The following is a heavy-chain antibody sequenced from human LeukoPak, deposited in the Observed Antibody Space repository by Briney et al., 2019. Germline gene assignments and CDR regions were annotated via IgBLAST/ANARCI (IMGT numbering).Heavy chain of an antibody. V-gene: IGHV1-69*13. J-gene: IGHJ5*02. D-gene: IGHD4-17*01. CDR1: GGTFSSYA. CDR3: ARDGGKVDYGDYGLEGWFDP. Sequence: ASVKVSCKASGGTFSSYAISWVRQAPGQGLEWMGGIIPIFGTANYAQKFQGRVTITADESTSTAYMELSRLRSDDTAVYYCARDGGKVDYGDYGLEGWFDPWGQGTLVTVSS. CDR2: IIPIFGTA.